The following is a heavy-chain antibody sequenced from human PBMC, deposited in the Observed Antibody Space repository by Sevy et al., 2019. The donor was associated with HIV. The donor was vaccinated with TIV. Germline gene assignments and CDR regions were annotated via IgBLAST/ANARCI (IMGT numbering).Heavy chain of an antibody. D-gene: IGHD3-3*01. V-gene: IGHV3-7*01. CDR1: GFTFSSYW. Sequence: GGSLRLSCAASGFTFSSYWMSWVRQAPGKGLEWVANIKQDGSEKYYVDSVKGRFTISRDNAKNSLYLQMNSLRAEDTAVYYCARERLRFLEWLSINSLFYYWGQGALVTVSS. CDR3: ARERLRFLEWLSINSLFYY. CDR2: IKQDGSEK. J-gene: IGHJ4*02.